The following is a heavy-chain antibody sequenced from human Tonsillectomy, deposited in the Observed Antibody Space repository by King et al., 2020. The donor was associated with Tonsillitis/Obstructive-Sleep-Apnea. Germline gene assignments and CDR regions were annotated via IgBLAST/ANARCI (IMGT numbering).Heavy chain of an antibody. CDR3: AREYSSSSSYYYHYYMDV. J-gene: IGHJ6*03. CDR2: IYYSGST. CDR1: GGSISSYY. V-gene: IGHV4-59*12. D-gene: IGHD6-13*01. Sequence: VQLQESGPGLVKPSETLSLTCTVSGGSISSYYWSWIRQPPGKGLEWIGYIYYSGSTNYNPSLKSRVTISVDTSRNQFSLKLSSVTAADTAVYYCAREYSSSSSYYYHYYMDVWGKGPTVTVSS.